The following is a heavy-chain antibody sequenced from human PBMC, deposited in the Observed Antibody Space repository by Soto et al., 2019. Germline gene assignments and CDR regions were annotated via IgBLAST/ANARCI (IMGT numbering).Heavy chain of an antibody. Sequence: GGSLRLSCAASGFTFSSYAMSWVRQAPGKGLEWVSAISGSGGSTYYADSVKGRFTISRDNSKNTLYLQMNSLRAEDTAVYYCAKRSYGSGSRTDAFDIWGQGTMVTVSS. CDR2: ISGSGGST. D-gene: IGHD3-10*01. CDR3: AKRSYGSGSRTDAFDI. J-gene: IGHJ3*02. V-gene: IGHV3-23*01. CDR1: GFTFSSYA.